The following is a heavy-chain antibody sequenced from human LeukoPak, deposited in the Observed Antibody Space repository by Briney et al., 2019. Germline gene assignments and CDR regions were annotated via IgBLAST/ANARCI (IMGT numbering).Heavy chain of an antibody. CDR2: ISSRSSNI. CDR3: ARDTEDYDFLTGYYTRPLDY. J-gene: IGHJ4*02. D-gene: IGHD3-9*01. Sequence: SGGSLRLSCAASGFTFTSYSMNWVRQAPGKGLEWVSSISSRSSNIYYVDSRKGPFTISRDKAKNSLYLQMNSLRAEDTAVYYCARDTEDYDFLTGYYTRPLDYWGQGTLVTVSS. V-gene: IGHV3-21*01. CDR1: GFTFTSYS.